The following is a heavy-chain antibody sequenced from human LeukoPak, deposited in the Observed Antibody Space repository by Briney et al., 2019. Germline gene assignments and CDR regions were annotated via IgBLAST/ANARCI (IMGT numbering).Heavy chain of an antibody. Sequence: GGSLRLSCAASGFTFSSYGMSWVRQAPGKGLEWVSAISGRGGSPYYADSVQGRFTISRDNSKNTLYLQMNSLRAEDTAIYYCERGVGSNWHYFDYWGRGTLVTVSS. J-gene: IGHJ4*02. CDR3: ERGVGSNWHYFDY. CDR1: GFTFSSYG. D-gene: IGHD6-13*01. CDR2: ISGRGGSP. V-gene: IGHV3-23*01.